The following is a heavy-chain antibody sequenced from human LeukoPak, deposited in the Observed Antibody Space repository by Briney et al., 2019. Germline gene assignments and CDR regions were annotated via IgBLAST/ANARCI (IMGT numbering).Heavy chain of an antibody. Sequence: SETLSLTCTVSGGSISSYYWSWIRQPPGKGLEWIGYIYYSGSTNYNPSLKSRVTISVGTSKNQFSLKLSSVTAADTAVYYCARLPYCSSTSCFPFDYWGQGTLVTVSS. CDR2: IYYSGST. V-gene: IGHV4-59*01. CDR1: GGSISSYY. CDR3: ARLPYCSSTSCFPFDY. J-gene: IGHJ4*02. D-gene: IGHD2-2*01.